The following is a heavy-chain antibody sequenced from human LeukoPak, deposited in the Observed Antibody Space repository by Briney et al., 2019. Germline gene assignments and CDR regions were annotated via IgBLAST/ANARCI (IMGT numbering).Heavy chain of an antibody. Sequence: GGSLRLSCAASGFTFSDYYMSWIRQAPGKGLEWVSYISSSGSTIYYADSVKGRFTISRDNAKNSLYLQMNSLRAEDTAVYYCARDLGSGWFYSTTTGYYYGMDVWGQGTTVTVSS. CDR3: ARDLGSGWFYSTTTGYYYGMDV. CDR1: GFTFSDYY. V-gene: IGHV3-11*01. D-gene: IGHD6-19*01. J-gene: IGHJ6*02. CDR2: ISSSGSTI.